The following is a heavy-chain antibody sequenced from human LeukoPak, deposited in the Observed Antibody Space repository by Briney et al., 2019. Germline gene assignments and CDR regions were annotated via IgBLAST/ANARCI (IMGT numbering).Heavy chain of an antibody. CDR3: AKDLDSSWFGEFPFDY. CDR1: GFTFSSYA. Sequence: GGSLRLSCAASGFTFSSYAMSWVRQAPGKGLEWVSAISGSGGSTYYADSVKGRFTISRDNSKNTLYLQMNSLRAEDTAVYYCAKDLDSSWFGEFPFDYWGQGTLVTVSS. J-gene: IGHJ4*02. CDR2: ISGSGGST. D-gene: IGHD3-10*01. V-gene: IGHV3-23*01.